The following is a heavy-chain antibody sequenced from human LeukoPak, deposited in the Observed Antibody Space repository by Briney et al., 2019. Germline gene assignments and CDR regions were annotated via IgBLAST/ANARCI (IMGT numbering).Heavy chain of an antibody. CDR3: AREAYYYGSGSYYLFDY. CDR2: ISSSSSTI. D-gene: IGHD3-10*01. CDR1: GFTFSSYS. J-gene: IGHJ4*02. V-gene: IGHV3-48*01. Sequence: NPGGSLRLSCAASGFTFSSYSMNWVRQAPGKGLEWVSYISSSSSTIYYADSVKGRFTISRDNAKNSLYLQMNSLRAEDTAVYYCAREAYYYGSGSYYLFDYWGQGTLVTVSS.